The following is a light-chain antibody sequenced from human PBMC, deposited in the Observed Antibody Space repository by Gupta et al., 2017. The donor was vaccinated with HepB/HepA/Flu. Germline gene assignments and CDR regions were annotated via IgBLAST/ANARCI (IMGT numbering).Light chain of an antibody. CDR2: KAS. J-gene: IGKJ2*04. Sequence: DIQMTQSPSTLSASVGDSVTITCRASQSISMWLAWYQQKAGEAPKLLIYKASRLDSGVPSRFSGSGSGTEFTLTISSLQPDDSATYYCQQENGFSCSFGEGTKLEIK. CDR1: QSISMW. CDR3: QQENGFSCS. V-gene: IGKV1-5*03.